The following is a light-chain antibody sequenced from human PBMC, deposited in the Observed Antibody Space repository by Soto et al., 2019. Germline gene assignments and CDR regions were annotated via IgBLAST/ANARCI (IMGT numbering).Light chain of an antibody. Sequence: EIVLTQSPGTLSLSPGERATLSCMASQSVSSSYLAWYQQKPGQAPRLLIYGASSRATGIPDRFSGSGSGTDFTLTISRLEPEDFAVYYCQQYGSSQWTFGQGTKVDNK. CDR3: QQYGSSQWT. V-gene: IGKV3-20*01. CDR2: GAS. J-gene: IGKJ1*01. CDR1: QSVSSSY.